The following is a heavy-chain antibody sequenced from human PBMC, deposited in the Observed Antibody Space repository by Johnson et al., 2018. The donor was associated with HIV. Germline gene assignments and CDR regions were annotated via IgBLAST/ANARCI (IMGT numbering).Heavy chain of an antibody. Sequence: QVQLVESGGGVVQPGRSLRLSCAASGFTFSSYAMHWVRQAPGKGLEWVAFIRYDGSNKYYADSVKGQFTISRDNSKNTLYLQMNSLRAEDTAVYYCNQDAFDIWGQGTMVTVSS. V-gene: IGHV3-30*02. CDR1: GFTFSSYA. CDR3: NQDAFDI. D-gene: IGHD1-14*01. CDR2: IRYDGSNK. J-gene: IGHJ3*02.